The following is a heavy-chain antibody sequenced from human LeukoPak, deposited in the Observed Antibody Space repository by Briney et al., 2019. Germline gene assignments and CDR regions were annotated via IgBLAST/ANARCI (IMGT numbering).Heavy chain of an antibody. Sequence: GASVKVSCKASGYTFTGYYMHWVRQAPGQGLEWMGWINPNSGGTNYAQRFQGRVTMTRDTSISTAYMELSRLRSDDTAVYYCARDPSPSPPIYSSYSGMDVWGQGTTVTVS. CDR1: GYTFTGYY. CDR3: ARDPSPSPPIYSSYSGMDV. CDR2: INPNSGGT. J-gene: IGHJ6*02. V-gene: IGHV1-2*02.